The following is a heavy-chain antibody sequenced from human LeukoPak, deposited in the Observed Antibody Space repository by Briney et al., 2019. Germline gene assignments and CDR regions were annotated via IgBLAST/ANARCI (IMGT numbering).Heavy chain of an antibody. CDR3: ARPAYTAAYDL. J-gene: IGHJ3*01. CDR2: INSDGSST. Sequence: GGSLRLSCADSGFTFSSYWMHWVRQAPGKGLVWVLRINSDGSSTSYADSVRGRFTISRDNAKNTLYLQMNSLRAEDTAVYYCARPAYTAAYDLWGQGTMVTVSS. V-gene: IGHV3-74*01. D-gene: IGHD3-16*01. CDR1: GFTFSSYW.